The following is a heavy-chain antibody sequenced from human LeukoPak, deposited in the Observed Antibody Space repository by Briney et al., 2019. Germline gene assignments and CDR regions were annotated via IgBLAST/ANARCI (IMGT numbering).Heavy chain of an antibody. CDR3: ARARPDYDFWSGQGAFDY. V-gene: IGHV6-1*01. Sequence: SQTLSLTCAISGDTVSSNSAAWNWIRQSPSRGLEWLGRTYYRSKWYNDYAVSVKSRITINPDTSKNQFSLQLNSVTAADTAVYYCARARPDYDFWSGQGAFDYWGQGTLVTVSS. CDR2: TYYRSKWYN. D-gene: IGHD3-3*01. CDR1: GDTVSSNSAA. J-gene: IGHJ4*02.